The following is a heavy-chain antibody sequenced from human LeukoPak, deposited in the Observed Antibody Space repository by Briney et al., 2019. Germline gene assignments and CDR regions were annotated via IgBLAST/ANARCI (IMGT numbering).Heavy chain of an antibody. Sequence: ASVKVSCKASGGSSSSYGISWVRQAPGQGLEWVGRIIPIFGTANYAQKFQDRVNITADKSTSIVYMELSSLRSEDTAVYYCARRTTSVAFDIWGQGTMVTVSS. CDR3: ARRTTSVAFDI. CDR1: GGSSSSYG. CDR2: IIPIFGTA. J-gene: IGHJ3*02. D-gene: IGHD2-2*01. V-gene: IGHV1-69*06.